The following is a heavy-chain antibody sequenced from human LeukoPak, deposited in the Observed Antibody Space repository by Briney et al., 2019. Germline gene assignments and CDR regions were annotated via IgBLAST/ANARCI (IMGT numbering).Heavy chain of an antibody. D-gene: IGHD3-9*01. CDR2: ISSSSSYI. J-gene: IGHJ4*02. CDR1: GFTFSSYS. V-gene: IGHV3-21*01. Sequence: AGGSLRLSCAASGFTFSSYSMNWVRQAPGKGLEWVSSISSSSSYIYYADSVKGRFTISRDNAKNSLYLQMNSLRAEDTAVYYCARDLGRYDILAYWGQGTLVTVSS. CDR3: ARDLGRYDILAY.